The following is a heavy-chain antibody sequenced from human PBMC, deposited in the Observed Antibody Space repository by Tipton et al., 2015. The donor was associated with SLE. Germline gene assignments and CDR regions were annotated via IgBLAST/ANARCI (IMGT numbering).Heavy chain of an antibody. CDR2: INRSGST. J-gene: IGHJ1*01. V-gene: IGHV4-34*01. D-gene: IGHD3-3*01. CDR1: GGSFSDYY. Sequence: TLSLTCAVYGGSFSDYYWSCVRQPPGKGLEWIGEINRSGSTNYNPSLKSRVSMSVDTSKNQFSLKLSSVTAADTAVYYCTRRPYDFWSGYTSAYFHHWGQGTLVTVSS. CDR3: TRRPYDFWSGYTSAYFHH.